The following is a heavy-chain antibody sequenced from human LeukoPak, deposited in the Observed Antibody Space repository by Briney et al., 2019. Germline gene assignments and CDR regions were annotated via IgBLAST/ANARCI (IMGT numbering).Heavy chain of an antibody. D-gene: IGHD5-18*01. Sequence: GGSLRLTCAASGFTFSSYSMNWVRQAPGKGLEWVSSISSSSSYIYYADSVKGRFTISRDNAKNSLYLQMNSLRAEDTAVYYCARGRDTAPDYWGQGTLVTVSS. CDR1: GFTFSSYS. CDR3: ARGRDTAPDY. J-gene: IGHJ4*02. CDR2: ISSSSSYI. V-gene: IGHV3-21*01.